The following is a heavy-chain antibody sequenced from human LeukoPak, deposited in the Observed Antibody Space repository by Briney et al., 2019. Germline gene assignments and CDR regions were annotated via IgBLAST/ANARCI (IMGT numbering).Heavy chain of an antibody. CDR3: ARGHYYDSSGYYTYDAFDI. CDR1: GGSISSYY. V-gene: IGHV4-4*07. CDR2: IYTSGST. D-gene: IGHD3-22*01. Sequence: PSETLSLTCTVSGGSISSYYWSWIRQPAGKGLEWIGRIYTSGSTNYNPSLKSRVTMSIDTSKNQFSLKLSSVTAADTAVYYCARGHYYDSSGYYTYDAFDIWGQGIMVTVSS. J-gene: IGHJ3*02.